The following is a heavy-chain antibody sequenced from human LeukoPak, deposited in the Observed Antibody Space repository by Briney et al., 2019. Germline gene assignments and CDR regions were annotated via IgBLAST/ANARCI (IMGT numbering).Heavy chain of an antibody. CDR1: GFTVSSNY. CDR2: IYSGGST. D-gene: IGHD1-1*01. J-gene: IGHJ5*02. CDR3: AKESPYNWNDGYWFDP. V-gene: IGHV3-66*01. Sequence: GGSLRLSCAASGFTVSSNYMSWVRQAPGKGLEWVSVIYSGGSTYYADSVKGRFTISRDNSKNTLYLQMSSLRAEDTAVYYCAKESPYNWNDGYWFDPWGPGTMVTVSS.